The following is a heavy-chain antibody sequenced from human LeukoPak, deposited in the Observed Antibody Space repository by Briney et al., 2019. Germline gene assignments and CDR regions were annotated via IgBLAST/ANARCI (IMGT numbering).Heavy chain of an antibody. J-gene: IGHJ4*02. CDR2: IYYSGST. CDR1: GGSISSSSYY. Sequence: SETLSLTCTVSGGSISSSSYYWGWIRQPPGKGLEWIGSIYYSGSTYYNPSLKSRVTISVDTSKNQFSLKLSSVAAADTAVYYCARVSRGSGSKAYYFDYWGQGTLVTVSS. D-gene: IGHD3-10*01. V-gene: IGHV4-39*01. CDR3: ARVSRGSGSKAYYFDY.